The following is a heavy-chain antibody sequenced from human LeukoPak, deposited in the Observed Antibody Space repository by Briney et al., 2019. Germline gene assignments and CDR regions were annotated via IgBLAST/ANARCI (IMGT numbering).Heavy chain of an antibody. CDR2: INPNSGGT. J-gene: IGHJ5*02. CDR1: GYTFTGYY. CDR3: AREGVLRFLEWLPQRWFDP. V-gene: IGHV1-2*02. D-gene: IGHD3-3*01. Sequence: ASVNVSCKASGYTFTGYYMHWVRQAPGQGLEWMGWINPNSGGTNYAQKFQGRVTMSRDTSISTAYMELSRLRSDDTAVYYCAREGVLRFLEWLPQRWFDPWGQGTLVTVSS.